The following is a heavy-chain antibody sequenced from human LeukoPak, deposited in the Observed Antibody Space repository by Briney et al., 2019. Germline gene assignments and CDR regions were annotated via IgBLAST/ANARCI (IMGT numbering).Heavy chain of an antibody. D-gene: IGHD2-15*01. J-gene: IGHJ4*02. Sequence: GGSLRLSCAASGFTFDDYGMSWVRQAPGKGLEWVSGINWNGGSTGYADSVKGRFTISRDNAKNSLYLQMNSLRAEDTALYYCARGLYCSGGSCYYFDYWGQGTVVTVSP. CDR3: ARGLYCSGGSCYYFDY. CDR1: GFTFDDYG. V-gene: IGHV3-20*04. CDR2: INWNGGST.